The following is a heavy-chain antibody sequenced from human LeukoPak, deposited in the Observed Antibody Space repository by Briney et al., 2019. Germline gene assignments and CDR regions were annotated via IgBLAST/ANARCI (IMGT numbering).Heavy chain of an antibody. CDR3: AREDGSSGYDDF. J-gene: IGHJ4*02. D-gene: IGHD5-12*01. Sequence: PSETLSLTCSVSGYSITSTSFWAWIRQTPGKGLEWIGSINHLGSAYYNPPLESRVTISVDTSKNHFPLNLKSVTAADTAVYYCAREDGSSGYDDFWGQGTLVTVSS. CDR1: GYSITSTSF. CDR2: INHLGSA. V-gene: IGHV4-38-2*02.